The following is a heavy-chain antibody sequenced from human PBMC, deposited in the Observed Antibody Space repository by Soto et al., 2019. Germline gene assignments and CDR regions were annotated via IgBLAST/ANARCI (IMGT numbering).Heavy chain of an antibody. V-gene: IGHV4-59*01. Sequence: LSLTFTVSGGSISSYYWSWIRQPPGKGLEWIGYIYYSGSTNYNPSLKSRVTISVDTSKNQFSLKLSSVTAADTAVYYCARERAAAGTGGIDYWGQGTLVTVSS. CDR2: IYYSGST. J-gene: IGHJ4*02. CDR3: ARERAAAGTGGIDY. CDR1: GGSISSYY. D-gene: IGHD6-13*01.